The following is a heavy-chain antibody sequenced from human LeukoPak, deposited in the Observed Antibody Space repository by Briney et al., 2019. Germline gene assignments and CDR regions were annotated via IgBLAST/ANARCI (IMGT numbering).Heavy chain of an antibody. CDR3: ARGLSYSSPPAEFCWFAP. V-gene: IGHV1-69*05. J-gene: IGHJ5*02. Sequence: SVKVSCKASRGTFSRYAISWVRQAPGQGLEWMGGIIPIFGTANYAQKFQGRVTMTRDMSTSTVYMELSSLRSEDTAVYYCARGLSYSSPPAEFCWFAPRGQGTLVTVSS. D-gene: IGHD6-13*01. CDR2: IIPIFGTA. CDR1: RGTFSRYA.